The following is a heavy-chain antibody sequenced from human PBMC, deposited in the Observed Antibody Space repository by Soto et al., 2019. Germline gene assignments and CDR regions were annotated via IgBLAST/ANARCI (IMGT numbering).Heavy chain of an antibody. V-gene: IGHV4-34*01. Sequence: QVQLQQWGAGLLKPSETLSLTCAVYGGSFSGYYWSWIRQPPGKGLEWIGEINHSGSTNYNPSLTSRVPISVDTSKNQFSLKLSSVTAADTAVYYCARPLDWYFDLWGRGTLVTVSS. CDR1: GGSFSGYY. CDR2: INHSGST. CDR3: ARPLDWYFDL. J-gene: IGHJ2*01.